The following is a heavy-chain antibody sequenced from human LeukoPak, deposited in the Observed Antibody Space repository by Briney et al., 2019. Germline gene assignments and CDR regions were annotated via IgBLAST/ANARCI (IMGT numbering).Heavy chain of an antibody. CDR3: AKTTTGHSSGRTHAWPVDY. V-gene: IGHV3-23*01. D-gene: IGHD6-19*01. Sequence: GGSLRLSCAASGFTFTNYAMSWVRQAPGKGLEGVSGMSGRGVSTYYADSVKGRFTISSDNSKNPLYLQINSLRAEDTAVYYCAKTTTGHSSGRTHAWPVDYWGKGTMVTASS. J-gene: IGHJ4*02. CDR2: MSGRGVST. CDR1: GFTFTNYA.